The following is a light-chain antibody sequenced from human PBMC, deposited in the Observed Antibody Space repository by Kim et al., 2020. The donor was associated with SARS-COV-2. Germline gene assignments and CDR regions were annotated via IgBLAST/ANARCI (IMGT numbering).Light chain of an antibody. J-gene: IGLJ1*01. V-gene: IGLV2-14*03. CDR2: NVR. Sequence: QSALTQPASVSESPGQSITISCTGASGDIGSHGFVSWYQQHPGTVPKLLIYNVRARPSGVPDRFSGSKSGNAASLTISDLQADDEADYYCCSFKTGGTYVFGSGTKVTVL. CDR3: CSFKTGGTYV. CDR1: SGDIGSHGF.